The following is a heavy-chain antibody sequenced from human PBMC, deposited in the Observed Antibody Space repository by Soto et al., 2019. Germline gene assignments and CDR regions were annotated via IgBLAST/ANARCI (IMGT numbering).Heavy chain of an antibody. V-gene: IGHV3-48*01. Sequence: PGGSLRLSCAASGFTFSSYSRNWVRQAPGKGLEWVSYISSSSSTIYYADSVKGRFTISRDNAKNSLYLQMNSLRAEDTAVYYCARDTGHDYGDYYFDYWGQGTLVTVSS. CDR3: ARDTGHDYGDYYFDY. D-gene: IGHD4-17*01. J-gene: IGHJ4*02. CDR1: GFTFSSYS. CDR2: ISSSSSTI.